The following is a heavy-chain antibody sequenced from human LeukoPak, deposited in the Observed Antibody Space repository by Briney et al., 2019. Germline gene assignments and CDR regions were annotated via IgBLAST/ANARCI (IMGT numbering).Heavy chain of an antibody. D-gene: IGHD6-19*01. CDR2: ISWNSGSI. J-gene: IGHJ6*02. CDR1: GFTFDDYA. CDR3: AKVGGSGWTSYYYYGMDV. Sequence: GRSLRLSCAASGFTFDDYAMHWVRQALGKGLEWVSGISWNSGSIGYADSVKGRFTISRDNAKNSLYLQMNSLRAEDTALYYCAKVGGSGWTSYYYYGMDVWGQGTTVTVSS. V-gene: IGHV3-9*01.